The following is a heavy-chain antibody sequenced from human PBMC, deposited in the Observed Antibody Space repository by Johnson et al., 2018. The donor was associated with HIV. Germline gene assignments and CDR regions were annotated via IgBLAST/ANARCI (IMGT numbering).Heavy chain of an antibody. J-gene: IGHJ3*02. CDR1: GFTFSSYG. D-gene: IGHD1-1*01. CDR3: ARAYNYPI. Sequence: QMQLVESGGGVVQPGRSLRLSCAASGFTFSSYGMHWVRQAPGKGLEWVAVISYDGSNEYYADSVKGRFTISRDNFKNTLFLQMNSLRVEDTAVYYCARAYNYPIWGQGTMLTVSS. CDR2: ISYDGSNE. V-gene: IGHV3-30*19.